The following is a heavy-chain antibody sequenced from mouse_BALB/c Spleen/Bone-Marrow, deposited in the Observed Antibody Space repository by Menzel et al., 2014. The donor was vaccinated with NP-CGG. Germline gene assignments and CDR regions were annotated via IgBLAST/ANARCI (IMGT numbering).Heavy chain of an antibody. J-gene: IGHJ3*01. Sequence: EVQGVESGGGLVKPGGSLKLSCAASGFTFSDYYMYWVRQTPEKRLEWVATISDGDNYTYYPDSVKGRFTISRDNAKNNLYLQMSSLKSEDTAMYYCANYYGSTWFAYWGQGTLVTVSA. CDR1: GFTFSDYY. V-gene: IGHV5-4*02. D-gene: IGHD1-1*01. CDR2: ISDGDNYT. CDR3: ANYYGSTWFAY.